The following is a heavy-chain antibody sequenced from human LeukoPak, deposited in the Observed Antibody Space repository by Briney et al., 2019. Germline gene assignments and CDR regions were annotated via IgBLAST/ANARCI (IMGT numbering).Heavy chain of an antibody. Sequence: SETLSLTCTVSGGSISSYYWGWIRQPPGKGLEWIGSMYHSGSTYYNPSLKSRVTMSVDTSKNQFSLKLSSVTAADTAVYYCARSSVTSASQVIDYWGPGTLVTVSS. CDR2: MYHSGST. CDR1: GGSISSYY. CDR3: ARSSVTSASQVIDY. D-gene: IGHD2-21*02. J-gene: IGHJ4*02. V-gene: IGHV4-38-2*02.